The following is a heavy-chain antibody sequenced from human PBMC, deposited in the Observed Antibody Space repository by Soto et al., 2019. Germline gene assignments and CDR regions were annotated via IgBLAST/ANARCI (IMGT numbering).Heavy chain of an antibody. CDR1: GFDFDNYG. V-gene: IGHV3-30*18. CDR3: AKDRVGGTFYTPLAF. Sequence: LRLSCQASGFDFDNYGMHWVRQAPGKGLEWVAVITYDGSFQYYADSVKGRFTISRDNSKNTLSLHLNTLKPEDTAVYHCAKDRVGGTFYTPLAFWGQGTLVTVSS. CDR2: ITYDGSFQ. J-gene: IGHJ4*02. D-gene: IGHD1-7*01.